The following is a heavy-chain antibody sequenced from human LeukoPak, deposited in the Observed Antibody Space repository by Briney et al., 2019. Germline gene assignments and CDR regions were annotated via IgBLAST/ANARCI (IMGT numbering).Heavy chain of an antibody. V-gene: IGHV4-30-2*01. CDR3: ARSLNYYGSGSYYNVFDY. CDR1: GGSISSGGYS. D-gene: IGHD3-10*01. CDR2: IYHSGST. J-gene: IGHJ4*02. Sequence: SQTLSLTCAVSGGSISSGGYSWSWIRQPPGNGLEWIGYIYHSGSTYYNPSLKSRVTISVDRSKNQFSLKLSSVTAADTAVYYCARSLNYYGSGSYYNVFDYWGQGTLVTVSS.